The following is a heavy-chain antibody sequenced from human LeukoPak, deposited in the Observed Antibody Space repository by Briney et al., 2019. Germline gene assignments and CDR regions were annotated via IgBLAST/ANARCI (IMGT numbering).Heavy chain of an antibody. CDR2: IIPVLGTA. J-gene: IGHJ4*02. Sequence: SVKVSCKASGGTFSSYALSWVRQAPGQGLEWMGRIIPVLGTANYAQKFQGRVTITADKSTSTAYMELSSLRSEDTAVYYCARAGTATGLDYWGQGTLDTVSS. CDR1: GGTFSSYA. V-gene: IGHV1-69*04. CDR3: ARAGTATGLDY. D-gene: IGHD2-15*01.